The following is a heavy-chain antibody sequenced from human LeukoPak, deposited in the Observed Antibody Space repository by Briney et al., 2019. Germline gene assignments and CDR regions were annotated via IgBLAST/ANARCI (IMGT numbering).Heavy chain of an antibody. J-gene: IGHJ4*02. CDR2: IYPSDSDT. CDR3: ARYAKLGYCSSTSCYAAPYYFDY. Sequence: GESLKISCQGSEYSFATYWIAWLRQMPGKGLEWMGIIYPSDSDTRYSPSFQGQVTISADKSIKTAYLQWSSLKASDTAMYYCARYAKLGYCSSTSCYAAPYYFDYWGQGTLVTVSS. CDR1: EYSFATYW. V-gene: IGHV5-51*01. D-gene: IGHD2-2*01.